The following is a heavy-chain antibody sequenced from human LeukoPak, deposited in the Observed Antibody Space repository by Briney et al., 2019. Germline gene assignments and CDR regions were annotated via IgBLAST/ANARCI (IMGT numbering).Heavy chain of an antibody. V-gene: IGHV4-59*02. D-gene: IGHD4-17*01. J-gene: IGHJ4*01. Sequence: PSETLSLTCTVSGGSVSPYYWTWIRQTPGEGLDWIGYIYYNGPTSYNPSLRSRVSLSVDTAKNQLSLKLTSMTAADTAVYYCTREVSTVTFDYWGHGTLVTVSS. CDR1: GGSVSPYY. CDR3: TREVSTVTFDY. CDR2: IYYNGPT.